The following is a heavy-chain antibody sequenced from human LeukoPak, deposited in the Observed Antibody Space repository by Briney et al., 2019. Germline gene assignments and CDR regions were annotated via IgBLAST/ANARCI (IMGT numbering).Heavy chain of an antibody. Sequence: ASVKVSCKVSGYTLTELSMHWVRQAPGKGLEWMGGFDPEDGETIYAQKFQGRVTMTEDTSTDTAYLQWGSLKASDSAMYYCARAGYSNRWDGVDYWGQGTLVTVSS. CDR1: GYTLTELS. J-gene: IGHJ4*02. CDR3: ARAGYSNRWDGVDY. CDR2: FDPEDGET. V-gene: IGHV1-24*01. D-gene: IGHD2/OR15-2a*01.